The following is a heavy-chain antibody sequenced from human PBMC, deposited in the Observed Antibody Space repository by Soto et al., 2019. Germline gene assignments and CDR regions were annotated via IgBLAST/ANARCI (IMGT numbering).Heavy chain of an antibody. V-gene: IGHV3-53*01. Sequence: EVQLVESGGGLIQPGGSLRLSCAASGFTVSSNYMSWVRQAPGKGLEWVSVIYSGGSTYYADSVKGRFTISRDNSKNTLYLQMNSLRAGDTAVYYCARGGYCSGGSCYSAYYYGIDVRGQGTTVTVSS. CDR3: ARGGYCSGGSCYSAYYYGIDV. CDR2: IYSGGST. J-gene: IGHJ6*02. CDR1: GFTVSSNY. D-gene: IGHD2-15*01.